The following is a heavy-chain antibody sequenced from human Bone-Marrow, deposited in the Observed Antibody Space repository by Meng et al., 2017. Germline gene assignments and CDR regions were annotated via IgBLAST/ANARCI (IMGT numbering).Heavy chain of an antibody. V-gene: IGHV3-11*04. Sequence: GGSLLLSCAASGFTFSDYYMSWIRQAPGKWLQWVSYISSSGSTIYYADSVKGRFTISRDNAKNSLYLQMNSLRAEDTAVYYCARKDIVVVPAGGFDIWGQGTMVTVSS. CDR3: ARKDIVVVPAGGFDI. CDR1: GFTFSDYY. D-gene: IGHD2-15*01. J-gene: IGHJ3*02. CDR2: ISSSGSTI.